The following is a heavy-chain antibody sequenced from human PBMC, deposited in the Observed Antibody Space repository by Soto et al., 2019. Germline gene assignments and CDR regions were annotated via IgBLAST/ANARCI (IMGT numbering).Heavy chain of an antibody. CDR1: GFTVSNTY. CDR2: IYSGGAT. V-gene: IGHV3-66*01. J-gene: IGHJ4*02. Sequence: EVQLVESGGGLVQPGGSLRLSCAASGFTVSNTYMRWVRQAPGKGLEWVSLIYSGGATYYADSVKGRFTISRDNSKHTLYLQMNTLRAEDTAVYYCARDGTYNWVGGQGILVTVSS. CDR3: ARDGTYNWV. D-gene: IGHD1-1*01.